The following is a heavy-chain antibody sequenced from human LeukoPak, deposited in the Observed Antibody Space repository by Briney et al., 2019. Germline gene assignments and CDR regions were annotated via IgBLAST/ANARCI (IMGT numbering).Heavy chain of an antibody. V-gene: IGHV4-34*01. D-gene: IGHD2-15*01. Sequence: SSETLSLTCAVYGGSFSGYYWSWIRQSPGKGLEWIGEINHSEATDYNPSFKSRVTISVDTSKNQFSLKLSSVTAADTAVYYCAREAQYCSGGSCYGGYFQHWDQGTLVTVSS. CDR2: INHSEAT. J-gene: IGHJ1*01. CDR3: AREAQYCSGGSCYGGYFQH. CDR1: GGSFSGYY.